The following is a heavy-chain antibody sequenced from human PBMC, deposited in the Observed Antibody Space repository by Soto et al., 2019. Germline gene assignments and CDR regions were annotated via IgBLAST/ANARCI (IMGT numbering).Heavy chain of an antibody. CDR3: VRGSSIAGLYYGMDV. CDR2: NYDSGIT. D-gene: IGHD6-6*01. Sequence: QVQLQESGPGLVKPSQTLSLTCTVSGGSISSGGYYWTWIRQHPGKGLEWIGYNYDSGITYNNPSLKSRGTISLDTSKNQFSLKVRSVTAADTAVYHCVRGSSIAGLYYGMDVWGQGTTVTVSS. CDR1: GGSISSGGYY. V-gene: IGHV4-31*03. J-gene: IGHJ6*02.